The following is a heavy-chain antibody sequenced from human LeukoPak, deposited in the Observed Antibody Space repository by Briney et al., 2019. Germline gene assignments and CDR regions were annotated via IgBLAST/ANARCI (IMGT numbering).Heavy chain of an antibody. CDR1: GFTFSSYS. J-gene: IGHJ4*02. Sequence: GGSLRLFCAASGFTFSSYSMNWVRQAPGKGLEWVSSISSSSSYIYYADSVKGRFTISRDNAKNSLYLQMNSLRAEDTAVYYCARVPSPYYLDYWGQGTLVTVSS. CDR2: ISSSSSYI. V-gene: IGHV3-21*01. CDR3: ARVPSPYYLDY.